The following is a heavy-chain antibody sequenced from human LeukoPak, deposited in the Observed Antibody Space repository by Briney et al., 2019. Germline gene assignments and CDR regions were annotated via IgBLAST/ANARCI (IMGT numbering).Heavy chain of an antibody. D-gene: IGHD3-10*01. Sequence: HSGGSLRLSCAASGFTFSSYEMNWVRQAPGKGLEWVSYISSSGSTIYYADSVKGRFTISRDNAKNSLYLQMNSLRAEDTAVYYCARVPSYYYGSGNDYWGQGTLVTVSS. V-gene: IGHV3-48*03. J-gene: IGHJ4*02. CDR2: ISSSGSTI. CDR1: GFTFSSYE. CDR3: ARVPSYYYGSGNDY.